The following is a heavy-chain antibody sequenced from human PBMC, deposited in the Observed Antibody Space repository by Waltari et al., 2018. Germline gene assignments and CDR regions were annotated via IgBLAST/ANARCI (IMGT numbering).Heavy chain of an antibody. D-gene: IGHD2-21*01. CDR1: GYTFTSYY. J-gene: IGHJ4*02. V-gene: IGHV1-46*01. CDR3: ARDPLLVVIATYYFDY. CDR2: INPSGGST. Sequence: QVQLVQSGAEVKKPGASVKVSCKASGYTFTSYYMHWVRPAPGQGLEWMGIINPSGGSTSYAQKFQGRVTMTRDTSTSTVYMELSSLRSEDTAVYYCARDPLLVVIATYYFDYWGQGTLVTVSS.